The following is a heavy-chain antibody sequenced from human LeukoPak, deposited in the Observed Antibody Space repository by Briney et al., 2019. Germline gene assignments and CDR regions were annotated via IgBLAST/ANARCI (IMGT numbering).Heavy chain of an antibody. V-gene: IGHV3-23*01. CDR2: ISGSGGST. Sequence: GGSLTPSRPASGFTFSTYAMSWASQDPGKGLEWRSAISGSGGSTYYADSVKGRFTISRDNSKNTLYLQMNSLRAEDTAVYYCAKPSFVSWWLPRFVYWGQGTLVTVSS. CDR3: AKPSFVSWWLPRFVY. J-gene: IGHJ4*02. D-gene: IGHD2-8*02. CDR1: GFTFSTYA.